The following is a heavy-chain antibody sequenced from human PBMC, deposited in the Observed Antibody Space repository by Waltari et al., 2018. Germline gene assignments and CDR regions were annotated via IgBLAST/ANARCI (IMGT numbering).Heavy chain of an antibody. V-gene: IGHV3-53*03. D-gene: IGHD2-15*01. J-gene: IGHJ3*01. Sequence: EVQLGESGGDLIQPGGSLRLSCAAYGFTVNSNYINWVRQSPGKGLEWVSVVYVTGNTDYADSVKGRFTTSRDNSKNTVYLQMDSLRVEDTAMYYCARRLVVAGTLDVFDLWGQGTRVIVSS. CDR2: VYVTGNT. CDR1: GFTVNSNY. CDR3: ARRLVVAGTLDVFDL.